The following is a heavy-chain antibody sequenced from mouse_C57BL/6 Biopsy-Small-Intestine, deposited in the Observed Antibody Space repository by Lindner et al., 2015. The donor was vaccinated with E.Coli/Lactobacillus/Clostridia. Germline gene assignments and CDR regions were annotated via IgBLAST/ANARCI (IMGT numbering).Heavy chain of an antibody. Sequence: VQLQESGAELVRPGASVKLSCTASGFNIKDYYMHWVKQRPEQGLEWIGRIDPEDGDTEYAPKFQGKATMTADTSSSTAYLQLSSLTSEDTAVYYCTTDGYYYAMDYWGQGTSVTVSS. J-gene: IGHJ4*01. D-gene: IGHD2-3*01. CDR3: TTDGYYYAMDY. CDR2: IDPEDGDT. CDR1: GFNIKDYY. V-gene: IGHV14-1*01.